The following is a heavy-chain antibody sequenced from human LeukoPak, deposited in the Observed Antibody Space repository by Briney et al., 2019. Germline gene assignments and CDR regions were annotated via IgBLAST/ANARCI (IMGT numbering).Heavy chain of an antibody. D-gene: IGHD2-15*01. CDR3: AKSQVVGPFDY. V-gene: IGHV3-48*01. Sequence: GGSLRLSCAASGFTFSSYSMNWVRQAPGKGLEWVSFVSSGSSTIYYADSVKGRFTISRDNAKNSLYLQMNSLRAEDTAVYYCAKSQVVGPFDYWGQGTLVTVSS. J-gene: IGHJ4*02. CDR1: GFTFSSYS. CDR2: VSSGSSTI.